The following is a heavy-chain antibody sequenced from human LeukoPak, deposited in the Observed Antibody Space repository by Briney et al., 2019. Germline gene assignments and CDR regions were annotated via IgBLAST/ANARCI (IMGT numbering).Heavy chain of an antibody. CDR2: ISSNGGNT. Sequence: GGSLRLSCAASGFTFSSYAMHWVRQAPGKGLEYVSAISSNGGNTYYANSVKDRFTISRDNSKNTLYLQMGSLRAEDMAVYYCARGASIAAPYYYYMNVWGKGTTVTVSS. CDR3: ARGASIAAPYYYYMNV. CDR1: GFTFSSYA. D-gene: IGHD6-6*01. J-gene: IGHJ6*03. V-gene: IGHV3-64*01.